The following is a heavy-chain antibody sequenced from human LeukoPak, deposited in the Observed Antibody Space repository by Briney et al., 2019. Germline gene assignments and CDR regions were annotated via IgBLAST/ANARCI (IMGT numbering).Heavy chain of an antibody. CDR1: GYSFTSNW. CDR2: IYPSDSDT. J-gene: IGHJ4*02. D-gene: IGHD1-14*01. V-gene: IGHV5-51*01. Sequence: GESLKISCKGSGYSFTSNWIGWVRQMPGKGLEWMGIIYPSDSDTRYSPSFQGQVTISADKSINTAYLQWSSLKASDTAMYYCARHNRSLPYDFWGQGTLVTVSS. CDR3: ARHNRSLPYDF.